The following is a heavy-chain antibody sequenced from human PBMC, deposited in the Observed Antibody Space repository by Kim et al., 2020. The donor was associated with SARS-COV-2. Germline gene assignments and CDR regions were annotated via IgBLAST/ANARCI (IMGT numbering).Heavy chain of an antibody. CDR2: ISSSSSTI. CDR3: ARVGYSSGWYFDY. Sequence: GGSLRLSCAASGFTFSSYSMNWVRQAPGKGLEWVSYISSSSSTIYYADSVKGRFTISRDNAKNSLYLQMNSLRDGDTAVYYCARVGYSSGWYFDYWGQGTLVTVSS. D-gene: IGHD6-19*01. J-gene: IGHJ4*02. V-gene: IGHV3-48*02. CDR1: GFTFSSYS.